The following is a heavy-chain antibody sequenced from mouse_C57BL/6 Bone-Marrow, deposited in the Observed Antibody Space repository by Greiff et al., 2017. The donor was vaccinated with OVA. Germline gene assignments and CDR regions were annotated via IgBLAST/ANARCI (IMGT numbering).Heavy chain of an antibody. J-gene: IGHJ1*03. D-gene: IGHD2-5*01. CDR2: IWSGGST. CDR3: ARNEIVTPYWYFDV. Sequence: QVQLKESGPGLVQPSQSLSITCTVSGFSLTSYGVHWVRQSPGKGLEWLEVIWSGGSTDYNAAFISRLSISKDNSKSQVFFKMNSLQADDTAIYYCARNEIVTPYWYFDVWGTGTTVTVSS. V-gene: IGHV2-2*01. CDR1: GFSLTSYG.